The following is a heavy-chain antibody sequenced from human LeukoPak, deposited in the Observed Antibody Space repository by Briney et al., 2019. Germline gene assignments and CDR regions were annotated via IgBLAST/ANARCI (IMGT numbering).Heavy chain of an antibody. D-gene: IGHD3-10*01. CDR3: ARQSYYYGSGSYPNWFDP. J-gene: IGHJ5*02. CDR2: IYCSGST. Sequence: ASETLSLTCTVPGGSISSSSYYWGWIRQPPGKGLEWIGSIYCSGSTYYNPSLKSRVTISVDTSKNQFSLKLSSVTAADTAVYYCARQSYYYGSGSYPNWFDPWGQGTLVTVSS. V-gene: IGHV4-39*01. CDR1: GGSISSSSYY.